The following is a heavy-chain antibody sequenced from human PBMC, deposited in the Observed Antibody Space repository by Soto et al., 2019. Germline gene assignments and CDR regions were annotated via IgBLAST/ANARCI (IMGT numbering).Heavy chain of an antibody. D-gene: IGHD6-19*01. CDR1: GFTFSEAW. CDR3: TTDSPVAGGGPL. Sequence: EVQLVESGGGLVKPGGSLRLSCAASGFTFSEAWMNWVRQAPGKGLEWVGRIKSKAAGGTTDYVAPVKGRFTISRDDSTNTLFLPMNSLKTEGTAVYYRTTDSPVAGGGPLWGQGTLVTVSS. J-gene: IGHJ4*02. CDR2: IKSKAAGGTT. V-gene: IGHV3-15*07.